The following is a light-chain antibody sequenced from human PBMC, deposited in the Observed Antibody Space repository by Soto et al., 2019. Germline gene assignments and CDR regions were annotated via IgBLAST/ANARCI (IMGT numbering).Light chain of an antibody. Sequence: EIVLTQSPGTLSLSPGERSTLSCRASQSVSSSYLAWYQQQPGQAPRLLIYGASSRATCIPDRFSGSGSGTDFTLTISRLEPEDLAVYYCQQYDTSPWTFGQGTKVEIK. J-gene: IGKJ1*01. CDR2: GAS. CDR3: QQYDTSPWT. V-gene: IGKV3-20*01. CDR1: QSVSSSY.